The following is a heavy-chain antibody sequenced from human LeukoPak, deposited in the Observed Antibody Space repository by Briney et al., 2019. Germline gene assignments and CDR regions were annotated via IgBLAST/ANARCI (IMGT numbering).Heavy chain of an antibody. CDR2: INHSGST. D-gene: IGHD3-10*01. Sequence: PSETLSLTCTVSGGSISISSYYWSWIRQPPGKGLEWIGEINHSGSTNYNPSLKSRVTISVDTSKNQFSLKLSSVTAADTAVYYCARGPGSGPSWGQGTLVTVSS. CDR1: GGSISISSYY. CDR3: ARGPGSGPS. J-gene: IGHJ5*02. V-gene: IGHV4-39*07.